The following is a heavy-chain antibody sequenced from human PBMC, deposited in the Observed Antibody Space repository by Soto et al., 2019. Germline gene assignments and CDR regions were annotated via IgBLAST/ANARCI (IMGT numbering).Heavy chain of an antibody. CDR3: AREPASEGYYYYYYMDV. V-gene: IGHV1-8*01. D-gene: IGHD3-10*01. CDR2: MNPNSGNT. Sequence: QVQLVQSGAEVKKPGASVKVSCKASGYTFTSYHINWVRQATGQGLEWMGWMNPNSGNTGYAQKFQGRVTMTRNTSISTAYMELSSLRSEDTAVYYCAREPASEGYYYYYYMDVWGKGTTVTVSS. CDR1: GYTFTSYH. J-gene: IGHJ6*03.